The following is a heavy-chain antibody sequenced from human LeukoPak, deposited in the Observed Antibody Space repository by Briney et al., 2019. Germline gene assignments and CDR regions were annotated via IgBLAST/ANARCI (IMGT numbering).Heavy chain of an antibody. J-gene: IGHJ4*02. V-gene: IGHV4-59*08. CDR2: IYYTGST. CDR3: ARHYPNHRYDSSGYYYGGFDY. CDR1: GGPISPYF. Sequence: PSETLSLTCTVSGGPISPYFWSWIRQPPGKGLEWIGYIYYTGSTSYNPSLKSRVTISADTSKNQFSLKLRSVTAADTAVYYCARHYPNHRYDSSGYYYGGFDYWGQGTPVTVSS. D-gene: IGHD3-22*01.